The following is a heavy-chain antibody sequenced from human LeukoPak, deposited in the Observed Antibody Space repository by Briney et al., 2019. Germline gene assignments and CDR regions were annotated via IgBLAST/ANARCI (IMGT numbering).Heavy chain of an antibody. CDR3: ARDIPKLDAFDI. D-gene: IGHD2-21*01. Sequence: AGGSLRLSCAASGFTFSSYSMNWVRQAPGKGLEWVSYISSSSSTIYYADSVKGRFTISRDNAKNSLYLQMNSLRAEDTAVYYCARDIPKLDAFDIWGQGAMVTVSS. CDR1: GFTFSSYS. J-gene: IGHJ3*02. V-gene: IGHV3-48*01. CDR2: ISSSSSTI.